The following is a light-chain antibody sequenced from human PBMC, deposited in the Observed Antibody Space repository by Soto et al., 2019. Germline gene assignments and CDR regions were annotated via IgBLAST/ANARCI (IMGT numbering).Light chain of an antibody. J-gene: IGLJ3*02. CDR1: SSDVGGYNY. CDR2: EVT. CDR3: SSHAGINNVV. V-gene: IGLV2-8*01. Sequence: QSVLNQPPSASGSPGQSVAISCTGTSSDVGGYNYVSWYQQHPGKAPKLMIYEVTKRPSGVPDRFSGSKSGNTASLTVSGLQAEDEADYYCSSHAGINNVVFGGGTKLTVL.